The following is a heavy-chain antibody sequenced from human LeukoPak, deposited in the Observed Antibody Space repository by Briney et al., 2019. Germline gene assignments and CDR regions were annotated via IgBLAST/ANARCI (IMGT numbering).Heavy chain of an antibody. CDR2: IYYSGST. CDR1: GGSVSSGSYY. D-gene: IGHD3-22*01. Sequence: SETLSLTCTVSGGSVSSGSYYWSWIRQPPGKGLEWIGYIYYSGSTNYNPSLKSRVTISVETSKNQFSLKLSSVIAADTAVYYCAAGGSSGHFDYWGQGTLVTVSS. J-gene: IGHJ4*02. V-gene: IGHV4-61*01. CDR3: AAGGSSGHFDY.